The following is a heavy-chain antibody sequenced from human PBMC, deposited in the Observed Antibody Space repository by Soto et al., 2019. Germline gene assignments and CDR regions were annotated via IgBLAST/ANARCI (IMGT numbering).Heavy chain of an antibody. D-gene: IGHD3-3*01. CDR1: GFSFGSYA. CDR2: XXXXXXXT. J-gene: IGHJ4*02. CDR3: ARWSYLDY. Sequence: PGGSLRLSCAASGFSFGSYALSWVRQAPGKGLXXXXXXXXXXXXTFYADAVKGRFSISRDTSQNTLYLQMNSLRADDTAIYYCARWSYLDYWGQGTRVTVSS. V-gene: IGHV3-23*05.